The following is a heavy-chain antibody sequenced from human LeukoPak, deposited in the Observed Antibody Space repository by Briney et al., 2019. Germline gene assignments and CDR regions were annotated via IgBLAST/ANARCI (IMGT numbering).Heavy chain of an antibody. CDR2: LSGSGYNT. CDR3: AKPGIAVAGTGD. CDR1: GFTFSSHA. V-gene: IGHV3-23*01. D-gene: IGHD6-19*01. Sequence: GGSLRLSCAASGFTFSSHALSWVRQAPGKGLEWVSSLSGSGYNTYYADSVKGRFTISRDNSKNTVYLQMNSLRAEDTAVYYCAKPGIAVAGTGDWGQGTLVTVSS. J-gene: IGHJ4*02.